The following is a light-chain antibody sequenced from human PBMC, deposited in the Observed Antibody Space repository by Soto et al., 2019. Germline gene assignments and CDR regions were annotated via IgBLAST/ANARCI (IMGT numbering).Light chain of an antibody. V-gene: IGKV3-15*01. CDR1: QSDSSN. J-gene: IGKJ5*01. CDR3: QQYNDWPPVT. Sequence: EIVMKQSTATLSVSPGERTTLSCRASQSDSSNLAWYQQKPGQAPRLLIYGASTRATGIPARFSGSGSGTEVTLTISSLQSEDVAVYYCQQYNDWPPVTFGQGTRLEIK. CDR2: GAS.